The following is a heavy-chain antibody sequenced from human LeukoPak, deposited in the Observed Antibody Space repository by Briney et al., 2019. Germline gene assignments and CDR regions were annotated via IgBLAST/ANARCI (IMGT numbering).Heavy chain of an antibody. J-gene: IGHJ4*02. Sequence: GGPLRLSCAASGFTFSSYWMHWVRRAPGKGPVWVSYIDNDGSDTGYADSVKGRFTVSGDNAKNTLYLQMTSLRVEDTAMYYCARGVEAAGTDYWGQGTLVTVSS. CDR3: ARGVEAAGTDY. CDR2: IDNDGSDT. D-gene: IGHD6-13*01. CDR1: GFTFSSYW. V-gene: IGHV3-74*01.